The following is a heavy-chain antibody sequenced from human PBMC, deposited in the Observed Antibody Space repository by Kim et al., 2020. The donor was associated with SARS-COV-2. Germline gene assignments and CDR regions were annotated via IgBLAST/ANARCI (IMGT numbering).Heavy chain of an antibody. V-gene: IGHV3-23*01. CDR1: GFTFSSYA. J-gene: IGHJ4*02. D-gene: IGHD5-12*01. Sequence: GGSLRLSCAASGFTFSSYAMSWVRQAPGKGLEWVSAISGSGGNTYYADSVKGRFTISRDNSKNTLYLQMNSLRAEDTAVYYCAKSSAEMATINYFDYWGQGTLVTVSS. CDR2: ISGSGGNT. CDR3: AKSSAEMATINYFDY.